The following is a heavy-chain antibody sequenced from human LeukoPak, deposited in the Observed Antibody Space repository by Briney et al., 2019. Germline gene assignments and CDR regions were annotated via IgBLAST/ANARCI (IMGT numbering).Heavy chain of an antibody. Sequence: GGSLRLSCAASGFTFSTYGMTWVRQAPGKGLEWVSAISGSAATTFYADSVKGRFTISRDNSKNTLYLQMNSLRAEDTAVYYCARDPYSGSYSDYYYYYIDVWGKGTTVTVSS. D-gene: IGHD1-26*01. V-gene: IGHV3-23*01. J-gene: IGHJ6*03. CDR3: ARDPYSGSYSDYYYYYIDV. CDR2: ISGSAATT. CDR1: GFTFSTYG.